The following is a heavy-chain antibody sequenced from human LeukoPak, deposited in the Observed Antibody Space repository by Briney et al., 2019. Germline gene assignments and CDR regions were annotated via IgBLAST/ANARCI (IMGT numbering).Heavy chain of an antibody. V-gene: IGHV4-34*08. Sequence: PGGSLRLSCAASGFTFSNYNMNWFRQAPGKGLEWIGEINHSGSTNYNPSLKSRVTISVDTSKNQFSLKLSSVTAADTAVYYCXXXXXXXXXXGSYRYRNWFDPWGQGTLVTVSS. J-gene: IGHJ5*02. CDR3: XXXXXXXXXXGSYRYRNWFDP. CDR2: INHSGST. CDR1: GFTFSNYN. D-gene: IGHD3-16*02.